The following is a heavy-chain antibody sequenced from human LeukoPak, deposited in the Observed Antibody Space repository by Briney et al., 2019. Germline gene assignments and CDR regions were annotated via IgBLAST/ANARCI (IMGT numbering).Heavy chain of an antibody. D-gene: IGHD3-10*01. V-gene: IGHV4-34*01. J-gene: IGHJ4*01. CDR2: INHSGST. CDR3: ARGSDYTWGG. CDR1: GGSFSGYY. Sequence: SETLSLTCAVYGGSFSGYYWSWIRQPPGKGLEWIGEINHSGSTNYNPSLKSRVTISVDTSKNQFSLKLSSVTAADTAVYYCARGSDYTWGGWGQGTLVTVSS.